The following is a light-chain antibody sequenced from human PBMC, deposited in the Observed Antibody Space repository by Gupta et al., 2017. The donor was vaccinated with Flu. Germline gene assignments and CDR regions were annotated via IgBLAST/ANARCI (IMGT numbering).Light chain of an antibody. J-gene: IGLJ1*01. CDR2: DVT. V-gene: IGLV2-11*01. CDR3: SSHAGRVTWV. CDR1: SNDVGGYNR. Sequence: QSVPTQPLSVSGSPGQSVTISCTGTSNDVGGYNRVSWYEQRPGKAPKLILYDVTERPSGVPDRFSGSKSGNTASLTISGLQADDEADYYCSSHAGRVTWVFGTGTTVTVL.